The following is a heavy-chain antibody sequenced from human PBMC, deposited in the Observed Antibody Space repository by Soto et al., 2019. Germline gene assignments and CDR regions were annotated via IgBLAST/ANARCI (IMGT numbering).Heavy chain of an antibody. D-gene: IGHD4-17*01. V-gene: IGHV3-30*18. J-gene: IGHJ4*02. Sequence: QVQLVESGGGVVQPGRSLRLSCAASGFTFSSYGMHWVRQAPGKGLEWVAVISYDGSNKYYADSVKGRFTISRDNSKNTLYLQMNSLRAEDTAVYYCAKDEGDYGDYLDYWGQGTLVTVSS. CDR3: AKDEGDYGDYLDY. CDR1: GFTFSSYG. CDR2: ISYDGSNK.